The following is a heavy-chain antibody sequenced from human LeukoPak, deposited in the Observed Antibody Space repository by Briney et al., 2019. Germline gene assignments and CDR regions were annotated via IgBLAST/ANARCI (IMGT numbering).Heavy chain of an antibody. CDR2: IYPGDSDT. V-gene: IGHV5-51*01. J-gene: IGHJ4*02. Sequence: GESLKISCKGSGYSFPTYWIGWVRQMPGKGLEWMGIIYPGDSDTRYSPSCQGQVTISADKSINTAYLQWSSLKASDTAMYYCARRRGCSSTSCPPDYWGQGTMVTVSS. CDR3: ARRRGCSSTSCPPDY. CDR1: GYSFPTYW. D-gene: IGHD2-2*01.